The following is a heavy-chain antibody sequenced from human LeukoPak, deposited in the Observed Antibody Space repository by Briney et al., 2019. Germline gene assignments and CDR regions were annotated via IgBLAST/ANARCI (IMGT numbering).Heavy chain of an antibody. D-gene: IGHD3-10*01. J-gene: IGHJ4*02. CDR3: ARRLRTYYHDSDSGYYFDY. CDR1: GGSISSYY. CDR2: IYYSGST. V-gene: IGHV4-59*08. Sequence: SETLSLTCTVSGGSISSYYWSWIRQPPGKGLEWIGYIYYSGSTNYNPSLKSRVTISVDTSKNQFSLKLSSVTAADTAVYYCARRLRTYYHDSDSGYYFDYWGQGTLVTVS.